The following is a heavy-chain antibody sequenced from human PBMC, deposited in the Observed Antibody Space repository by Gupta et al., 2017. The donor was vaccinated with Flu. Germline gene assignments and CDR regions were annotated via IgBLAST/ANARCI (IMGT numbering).Heavy chain of an antibody. CDR3: ARDGSLYYYGSGSANDY. CDR1: GFTFSSYS. D-gene: IGHD3-10*01. J-gene: IGHJ4*02. Sequence: EVQLVESGGGLVKPGGSLRLSCAASGFTFSSYSMNWVRQSPGKGLEWVSSISSSSSYIYYADSVKGRFTISRDNAKNSLYLQMNSLRAEDTAVYYCARDGSLYYYGSGSANDYWGQGTLVTVSS. V-gene: IGHV3-21*01. CDR2: ISSSSSYI.